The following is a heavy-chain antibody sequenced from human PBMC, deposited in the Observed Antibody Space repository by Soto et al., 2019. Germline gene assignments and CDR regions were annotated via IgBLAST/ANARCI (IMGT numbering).Heavy chain of an antibody. CDR1: GFTFSSYA. D-gene: IGHD1-1*01. J-gene: IGHJ5*02. CDR3: AKALRNWNPPSWFDP. V-gene: IGHV3-23*01. CDR2: ISGSGGST. Sequence: RRLSCAASGFTFSSYAMSWVRQAPGKGLEWVSAISGSGGSTYYADSVKGRFTISRDNSKNTQYLQMNSLRAEDTAVYYCAKALRNWNPPSWFDPWGQGTLVTVSS.